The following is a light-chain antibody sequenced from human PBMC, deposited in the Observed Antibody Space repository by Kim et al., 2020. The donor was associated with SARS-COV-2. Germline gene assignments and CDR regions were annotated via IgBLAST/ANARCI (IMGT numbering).Light chain of an antibody. CDR2: QDS. J-gene: IGLJ1*01. CDR3: QAWDSSTKV. Sequence: SVSPGQTASITCSGDKLGDKYACWYQQKPGQSPVLVIYQDSKRPSGIPERFSGSNSGNTATLTISGTQAMDEADYYCQAWDSSTKVLGTGTKVTV. V-gene: IGLV3-1*01. CDR1: KLGDKY.